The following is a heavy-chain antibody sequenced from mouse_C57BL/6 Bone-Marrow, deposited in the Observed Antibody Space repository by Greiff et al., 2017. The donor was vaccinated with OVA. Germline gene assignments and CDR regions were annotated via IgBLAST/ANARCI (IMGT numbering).Heavy chain of an antibody. CDR3: ARRGSGYWAWFAY. J-gene: IGHJ3*01. CDR1: GYTFTSYW. V-gene: IGHV1-55*01. CDR2: IYPGSGST. Sequence: VQLQQPGAELVKPGASVKMSCKASGYTFTSYWITWVKQRPGQGLEWIGDIYPGSGSTNYNEKFKSKATLTVDTSPSTAYMQLSSLTSEDSAVYYCARRGSGYWAWFAYWGQGTLVTVSA. D-gene: IGHD3-2*02.